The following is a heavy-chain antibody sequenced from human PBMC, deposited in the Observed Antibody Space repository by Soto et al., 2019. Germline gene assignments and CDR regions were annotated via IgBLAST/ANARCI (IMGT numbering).Heavy chain of an antibody. J-gene: IGHJ4*02. Sequence: GGSLRLSCAASGFIFRNFWMSWVRQTPGKGLEWVASIKHDGSEKYYVDSVKGRFTISRDNAKNTLYLQMNRLRAEDTAVYYCAKMSDFWSGSPTYHFDYWGQGTQVTVSS. CDR1: GFIFRNFW. CDR3: AKMSDFWSGSPTYHFDY. V-gene: IGHV3-7*03. D-gene: IGHD3-3*01. CDR2: IKHDGSEK.